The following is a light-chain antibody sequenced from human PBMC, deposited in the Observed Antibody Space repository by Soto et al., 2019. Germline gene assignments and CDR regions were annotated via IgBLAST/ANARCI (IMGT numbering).Light chain of an antibody. CDR3: QQSYSTLIT. CDR1: QSISSY. V-gene: IGKV1-39*01. Sequence: DIQMTQSPSSLSASVGDRVTITCRASQSISSYLNWYQQKPGKAPNLLIYAASSLQSGVPSRFSGSGSGTDFTLTISSLQPEDFATYYCQQSYSTLITFGQGTLVEIK. CDR2: AAS. J-gene: IGKJ5*01.